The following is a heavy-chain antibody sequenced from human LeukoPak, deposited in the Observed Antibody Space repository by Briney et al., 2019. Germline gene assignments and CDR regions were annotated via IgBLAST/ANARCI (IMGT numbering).Heavy chain of an antibody. CDR2: IYPGDSDT. V-gene: IGHV5-51*01. Sequence: PGAPLQISSKGSGSRFTSYWIGWVRRLPGKGLEWMGIIYPGDSDTRNSPSFQGQVTISADKSTSTAFLQWSSLKASDTAMYYCARTSYCSSTSCYGGKDAFDIWGQGTMVSVSS. J-gene: IGHJ3*02. CDR1: GSRFTSYW. D-gene: IGHD2-2*01. CDR3: ARTSYCSSTSCYGGKDAFDI.